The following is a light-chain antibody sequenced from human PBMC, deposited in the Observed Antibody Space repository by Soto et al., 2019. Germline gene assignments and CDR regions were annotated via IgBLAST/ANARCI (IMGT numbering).Light chain of an antibody. CDR3: SSYSRTTTRVV. CDR2: EVD. CDR1: STDIGGYTY. J-gene: IGLJ2*01. V-gene: IGLV2-14*01. Sequence: ALTQPASVSGSPGQSITISCTGTSTDIGGYTYVSWYQQYPGKVPKLMIYEVDNRPSGVSNRFSGSKSGSTASLTISGLQAEDEADYFCSSYSRTTTRVVFGGGTKLTVL.